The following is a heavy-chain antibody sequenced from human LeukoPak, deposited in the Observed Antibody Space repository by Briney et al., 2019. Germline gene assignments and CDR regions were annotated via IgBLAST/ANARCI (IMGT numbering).Heavy chain of an antibody. CDR3: AKELRGYSYGLRNNWFDP. D-gene: IGHD5-18*01. J-gene: IGHJ5*02. CDR1: GFTVSSNY. V-gene: IGHV3-53*01. CDR2: IYPGGTT. Sequence: GGSLRLSCVASGFTVSSNYMSWVRQAPGKGPEWVSLIYPGGTTYYADAVKGRFTISRDNSKNTLYLQMNSLRAEDTAVYYCAKELRGYSYGLRNNWFDPWGQGTLVTVSS.